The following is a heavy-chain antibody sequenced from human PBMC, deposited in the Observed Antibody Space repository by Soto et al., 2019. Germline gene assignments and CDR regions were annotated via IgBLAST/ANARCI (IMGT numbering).Heavy chain of an antibody. J-gene: IGHJ5*02. Sequence: SAPLSLTCTFSGGSISSGDYYWRWIRQPPGKCLEWIGYIYYSGSTYYNPSLKSRVTISVDTSKNQFALKLSSVTAADTAVYDGARAARGMSHGGNPNGFDPGGQGTRVTVSS. CDR1: GGSISSGDYY. V-gene: IGHV4-30-4*01. CDR2: IYYSGST. D-gene: IGHD3-16*01. CDR3: ARAARGMSHGGNPNGFDP.